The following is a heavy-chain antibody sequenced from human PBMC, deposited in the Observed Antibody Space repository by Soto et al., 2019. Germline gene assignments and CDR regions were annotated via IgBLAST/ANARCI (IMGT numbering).Heavy chain of an antibody. CDR2: IYYSGST. D-gene: IGHD3-16*01. Sequence: QVQLQESGPGLVKPSQTLSLTCNVSGGSISSGGYYWSWIRQHPGKGLEWIGYIYYSGSTYYNPSLKSRVTISVDTSKNQFSLKLSSVTAADTAVYYCARGGGVAALRPHFDLWGRGTLVTVSS. CDR3: ARGGGVAALRPHFDL. J-gene: IGHJ2*01. CDR1: GGSISSGGYY. V-gene: IGHV4-31*03.